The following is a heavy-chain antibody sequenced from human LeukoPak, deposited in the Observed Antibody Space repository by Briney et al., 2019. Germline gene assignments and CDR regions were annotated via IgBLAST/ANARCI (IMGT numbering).Heavy chain of an antibody. CDR2: INHSGST. CDR3: ARDPCGGNRVDY. CDR1: GGSFSGYY. J-gene: IGHJ4*02. V-gene: IGHV4-34*01. D-gene: IGHD4-23*01. Sequence: SETLSLTCAVYGGSFSGYYWSWIRQPPGKGLEWIGEINHSGSTNYNPSLKSRVTISVDTSKNQFSLKLSSVTAAGTAVYYCARDPCGGNRVDYWGQGTLVTVSS.